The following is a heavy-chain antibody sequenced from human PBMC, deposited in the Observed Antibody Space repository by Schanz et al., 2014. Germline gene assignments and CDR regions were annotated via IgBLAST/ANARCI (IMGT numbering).Heavy chain of an antibody. CDR3: ARDLVSYHDFWSGQETGDRAFDL. CDR1: GFTFSSYA. CDR2: ISYDGSLK. V-gene: IGHV3-30-3*01. D-gene: IGHD3-3*01. J-gene: IGHJ3*01. Sequence: QEQLVESGGGAVQPGRSLRLSCAASGFTFSSYAVDWIRQAPGQGLEWVSFISYDGSLKSYLDSVKGRFTISRDNSKNTLFLEMNSRRVEDTAVYYCARDLVSYHDFWSGQETGDRAFDLWGQGTMVTV.